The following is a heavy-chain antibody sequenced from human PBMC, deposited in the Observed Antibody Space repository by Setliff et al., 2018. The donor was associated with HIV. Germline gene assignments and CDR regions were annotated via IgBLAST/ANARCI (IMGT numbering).Heavy chain of an antibody. CDR1: GYSFTNHY. V-gene: IGHV1-46*01. J-gene: IGHJ3*02. CDR3: ASAGAWQRNALDI. Sequence: ASVKVSCKPSGYSFTNHYMHWVRQAPGQGLEWMGVINPTGGSTRNTQKSQGRVAMTRDTSTSTVYMELSSLRSEDTAVYYCASAGAWQRNALDIWGQGTMVTVPS. CDR2: INPTGGST. D-gene: IGHD5-12*01.